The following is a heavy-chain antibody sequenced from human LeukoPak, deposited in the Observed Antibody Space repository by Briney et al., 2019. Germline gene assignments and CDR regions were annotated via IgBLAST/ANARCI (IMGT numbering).Heavy chain of an antibody. CDR3: ARGLDYFDY. CDR1: GYTFTSYG. J-gene: IGHJ4*02. Sequence: ASVKVSCKASGYTFTSYGISWVRQAPGQGLEWMGWINPNSGGTNYAQKFQGRVTMTRDTSISTAYMELSRLRSDDTAVYYCARGLDYFDYWGQGTLVTVSS. V-gene: IGHV1-2*02. CDR2: INPNSGGT.